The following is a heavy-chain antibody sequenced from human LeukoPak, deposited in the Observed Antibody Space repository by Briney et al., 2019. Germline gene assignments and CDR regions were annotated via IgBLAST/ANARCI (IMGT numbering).Heavy chain of an antibody. CDR2: ISGSGGST. CDR1: GFTFSSYA. J-gene: IGHJ3*02. V-gene: IGHV3-23*01. Sequence: PGGSLRLSCAASGFTFSSYAMSWVRQAPGKGLEWVSAISGSGGSTYYADSVKGRFTISRDNSKNTLYLQMNSLRAEDTAVYYCAKDNSYYDSSGFPQDAFDIWGQGTMVTVSS. CDR3: AKDNSYYDSSGFPQDAFDI. D-gene: IGHD3-22*01.